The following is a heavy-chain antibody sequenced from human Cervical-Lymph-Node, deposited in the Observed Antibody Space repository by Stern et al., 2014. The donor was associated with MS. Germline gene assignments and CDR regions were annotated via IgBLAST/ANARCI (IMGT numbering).Heavy chain of an antibody. CDR2: IIPILSTV. CDR3: ARAWGASDFYGMDV. D-gene: IGHD1-26*01. V-gene: IGHV1-69*01. Sequence: QVQLVESGAEVKKPGSSVKVSCKASGGTISSNVISWVRQAPGQGIEWMGGIIPILSTVHYAQKFQGRVTITADASTSTAYMELTSLRSEDTAVYYCARAWGASDFYGMDVWGQGTTVTVSS. CDR1: GGTISSNV. J-gene: IGHJ6*02.